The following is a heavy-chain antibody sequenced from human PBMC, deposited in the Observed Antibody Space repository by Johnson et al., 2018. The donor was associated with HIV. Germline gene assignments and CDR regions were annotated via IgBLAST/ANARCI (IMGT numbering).Heavy chain of an antibody. Sequence: VQLVESGGDLVQPGGSLRLSCAASGFTFSRYWMRWVRQAPGKGLEWVANIKQDGSEKYYVDSVKGRFTISRDNAKNSVYLQMNSLKTEDTALYYCARVRGRWELRVSDGSDVWGQGTMVTLSS. V-gene: IGHV3-7*02. CDR1: GFTFSRYW. D-gene: IGHD1-26*01. CDR2: IKQDGSEK. CDR3: ARVRGRWELRVSDGSDV. J-gene: IGHJ3*01.